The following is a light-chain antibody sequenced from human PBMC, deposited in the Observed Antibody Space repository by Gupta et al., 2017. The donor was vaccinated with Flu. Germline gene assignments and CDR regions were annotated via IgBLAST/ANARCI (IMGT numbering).Light chain of an antibody. J-gene: IGLJ2*01. V-gene: IGLV6-57*01. Sequence: SGSKASNYVQWYQKRPDSSPTIVIYEDKQRPSGVPDRFSGSIDRSSNSASLTNSGLKTEGEADYYCQSYDPTYVVFGGGTKLTVL. CDR1: SGSKASNY. CDR2: EDK. CDR3: QSYDPTYVV.